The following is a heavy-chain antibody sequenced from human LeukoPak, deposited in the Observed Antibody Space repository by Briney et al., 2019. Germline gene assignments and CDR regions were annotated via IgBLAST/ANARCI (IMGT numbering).Heavy chain of an antibody. D-gene: IGHD3-22*01. CDR2: ISGRGGT. J-gene: IGHJ4*02. Sequence: GGSLRLSCAASGFTFSSYAMSWVRQAPGKGLEWVSGISGRGGTDYADSVKGRFTISRDSSKNSLYLQMNSLRAEDTAVYYCAKGGDYYYDSSGSFDSWGQGTLVTVSS. V-gene: IGHV3-23*01. CDR1: GFTFSSYA. CDR3: AKGGDYYYDSSGSFDS.